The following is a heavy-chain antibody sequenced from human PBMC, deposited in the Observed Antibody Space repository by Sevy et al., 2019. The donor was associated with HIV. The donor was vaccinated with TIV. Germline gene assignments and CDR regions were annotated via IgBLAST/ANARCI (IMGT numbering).Heavy chain of an antibody. Sequence: GGSLRLSCAAAGFTFRRHGMHWARQAPGKGLEWVAVISNDGSDKEYADSVKGRFTVSRDNSKDTVYLQMNSLRPEDTAWYYCANSRGRYEGSSWLYYYYLMDVWGQGTTVTVSS. CDR1: GFTFRRHG. V-gene: IGHV3-30*18. CDR3: ANSRGRYEGSSWLYYYYLMDV. CDR2: ISNDGSDK. D-gene: IGHD6-13*01. J-gene: IGHJ6*02.